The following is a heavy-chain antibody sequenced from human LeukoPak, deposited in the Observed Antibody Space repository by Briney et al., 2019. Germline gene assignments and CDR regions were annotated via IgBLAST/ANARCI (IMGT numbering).Heavy chain of an antibody. CDR1: GFTFSSYG. J-gene: IGHJ4*02. CDR3: ARDASSSSGLADY. V-gene: IGHV3-33*01. CDR2: IWSDGSNE. Sequence: PGGSLRLSCAASGFTFSSYGMNWVRQAPGKGLEWVAIIWSDGSNEYYADSVKGRFTISRDNSKNMFYLQMNSLRAEDTAVYYCARDASSSSGLADYWGQGTLVTVSS. D-gene: IGHD6-6*01.